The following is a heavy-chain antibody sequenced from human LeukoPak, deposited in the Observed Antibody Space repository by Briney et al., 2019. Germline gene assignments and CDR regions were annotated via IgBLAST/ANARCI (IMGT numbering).Heavy chain of an antibody. CDR2: ISAYNGNT. Sequence: GASVKVSCKASGYTFTSYGISWVRQAPGQGLEWMGWISAYNGNTNYAQKLQGRVTMTTDTSTSTAYMELRSLRSDDTAVYYCARVTSYYYDSSGHSHFDYWGQGTLVTVSS. J-gene: IGHJ4*02. D-gene: IGHD3-22*01. V-gene: IGHV1-18*01. CDR3: ARVTSYYYDSSGHSHFDY. CDR1: GYTFTSYG.